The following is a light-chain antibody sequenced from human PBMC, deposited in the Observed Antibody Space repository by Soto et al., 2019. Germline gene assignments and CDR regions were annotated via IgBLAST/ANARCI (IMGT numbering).Light chain of an antibody. CDR3: QHYDSSLWT. V-gene: IGKV3-20*01. CDR1: QSVSGSY. J-gene: IGKJ1*01. CDR2: ATS. Sequence: EIVLTQSPGTLSLSPGESATLSCRSSQSVSGSYLAWYQQKPGQSPRLVLYATSLRATGFPDRFSGSGSGTDFTLTISRLEPEDFAVYYCQHYDSSLWTFGQGTKGEIK.